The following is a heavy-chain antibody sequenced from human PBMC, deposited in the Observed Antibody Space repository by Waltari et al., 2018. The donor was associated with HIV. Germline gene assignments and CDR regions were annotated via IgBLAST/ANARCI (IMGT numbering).Heavy chain of an antibody. Sequence: QVQLQHSPSQFTKPGTSVKLSRKSSENAFIGSVINWVRQAPGQGLEWIGLIDTKTGSPTYAQVFSGLLILSLDTSVTTSYLQIRALKTNDTATYYCAEGYGAFDFDYWGQGTLITVSP. CDR2: IDTKTGSP. CDR3: AEGYGAFDFDY. D-gene: IGHD2-15*01. V-gene: IGHV7-4-1*01. J-gene: IGHJ4*02. CDR1: ENAFIGSV.